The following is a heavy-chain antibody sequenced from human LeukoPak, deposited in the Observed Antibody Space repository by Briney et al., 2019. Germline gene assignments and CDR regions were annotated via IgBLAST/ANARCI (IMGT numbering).Heavy chain of an antibody. CDR3: VRESLNMVTLDY. CDR1: GFSFTSYY. V-gene: IGHV1-46*01. J-gene: IGHJ4*02. D-gene: IGHD2-21*02. Sequence: ASVKVSCKASGFSFTSYYMHWLRQAPGQGLEWMGVINPSGGTTTCAQNFQGRVTMTRDTSTSTVYMELSSLRSEDTAVYYCVRESLNMVTLDYWGQGTLVTVSS. CDR2: INPSGGTT.